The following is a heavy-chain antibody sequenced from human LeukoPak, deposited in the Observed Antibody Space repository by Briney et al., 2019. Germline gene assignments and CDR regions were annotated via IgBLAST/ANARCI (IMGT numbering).Heavy chain of an antibody. J-gene: IGHJ4*02. CDR1: GFTFSSYA. CDR2: ISYDGSNK. V-gene: IGHV3-30-3*01. Sequence: GGSLRLSCAASGFTFSSYAMHWVRQAPGKGLEWVAVISYDGSNKYYADSVKGRFTISRDNSKNTLYLQMNSLRAEDTAVYYCARGVSMVRGVSDYWGQGTLVTVSS. CDR3: ARGVSMVRGVSDY. D-gene: IGHD3-10*01.